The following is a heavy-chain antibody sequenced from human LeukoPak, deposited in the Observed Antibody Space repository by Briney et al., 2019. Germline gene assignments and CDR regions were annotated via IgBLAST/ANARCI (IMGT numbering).Heavy chain of an antibody. V-gene: IGHV3-11*01. CDR3: ARDGDTTSKVDY. D-gene: IGHD4-11*01. CDR1: GFTFSNHY. Sequence: GGPLKLSCPASGFTFSNHYRSWIRQAPGKGLEGFSYITSSDSGGFYADSVKGRFTISRDNAKNSLYLQMNSLRVEDTAVYYCARDGDTTSKVDYLGQGTLVTVSS. CDR2: ITSSDSGG. J-gene: IGHJ4*02.